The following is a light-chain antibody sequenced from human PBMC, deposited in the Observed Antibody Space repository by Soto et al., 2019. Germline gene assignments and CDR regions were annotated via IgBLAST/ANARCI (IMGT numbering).Light chain of an antibody. CDR2: AAY. V-gene: IGKV1-39*01. J-gene: IGKJ4*01. CDR3: QQSYSTLALT. CDR1: QSISSY. Sequence: DLQMTQSPSSLSASVGDRVTITCRASQSISSYLNWYQQKPGKAPKLLIYAAYSLQSGVPSRFSGSGSGTDFTLTISSLQPEDFAPYYCQQSYSTLALTFGGGTKVEIK.